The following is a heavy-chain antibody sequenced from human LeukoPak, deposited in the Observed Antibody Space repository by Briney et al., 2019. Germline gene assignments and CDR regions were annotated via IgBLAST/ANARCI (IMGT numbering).Heavy chain of an antibody. V-gene: IGHV4-30-4*07. CDR3: ARDLVFEGAIGDY. J-gene: IGHJ4*02. CDR1: GGSISSGGYS. Sequence: SETLSLTCAVSGGSISSGGYSWSWIRQPPGKGLEWIGYIFYSGITYYNPSLKSRVTISVDTPKNQFSLKLSSVTAADTAVYYCARDLVFEGAIGDYWGLGILVTVSS. D-gene: IGHD3-3*01. CDR2: IFYSGIT.